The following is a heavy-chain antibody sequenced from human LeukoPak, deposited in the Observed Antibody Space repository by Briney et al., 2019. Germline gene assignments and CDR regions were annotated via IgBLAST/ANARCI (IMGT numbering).Heavy chain of an antibody. CDR2: ISISTSSI. CDR3: ARVKRFADYFDY. V-gene: IGHV3-48*01. J-gene: IGHJ4*02. CDR1: GFTFSSYS. D-gene: IGHD3-10*01. Sequence: GGSLRLSCVGSGFTFSSYSMSWVRQAPGKGLEWVSYISISTSSIDYADSVKGRFTISRDNAKNSLYLQMNSLRAEDTAVYSCARVKRFADYFDYWGQGTLVTVSS.